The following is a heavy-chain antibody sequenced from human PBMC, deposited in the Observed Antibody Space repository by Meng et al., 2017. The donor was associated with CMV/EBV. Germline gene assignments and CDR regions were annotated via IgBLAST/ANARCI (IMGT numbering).Heavy chain of an antibody. D-gene: IGHD5-12*01. CDR1: WSTFTGYY. V-gene: IGHV1-2*02. J-gene: IGHJ4*02. CDR3: ARSGGMVATRAFDY. Sequence: SWSTFTGYYMHWVRQAPGQGLEWMGWINPNSGGTNYAQKFQGRVTMTRDTSISTAYMELSRLRSDDTAVYYCARSGGMVATRAFDYWGQGTLVTVSS. CDR2: INPNSGGT.